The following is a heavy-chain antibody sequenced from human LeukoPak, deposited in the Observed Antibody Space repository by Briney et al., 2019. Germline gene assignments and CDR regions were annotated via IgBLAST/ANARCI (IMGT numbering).Heavy chain of an antibody. D-gene: IGHD1-1*01. CDR3: AREKVGKYNWFDP. CDR1: GGTFSSYA. J-gene: IGHJ5*02. V-gene: IGHV1-69*05. CDR2: IIPIFGTA. Sequence: SVKVSCKASGGTFSSYAISWVRQAPGQGLEWMGRIIPIFGTANYAQKFQGRVTITTDESTSTAYMELSSLRSEDTAVYYCAREKVGKYNWFDPWGQGTLVTVSS.